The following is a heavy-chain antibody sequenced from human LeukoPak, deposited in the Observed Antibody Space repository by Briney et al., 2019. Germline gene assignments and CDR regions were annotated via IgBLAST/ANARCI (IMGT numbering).Heavy chain of an antibody. CDR3: AFGERYAFDI. CDR2: ISYDGSNK. Sequence: GRSLRLSCAASGFTLSSYGMHWVRQAPGKGLEWVAVISYDGSNKYYADSVKGRFTISRDNSKNTLYLQMNSLRAEDTAVYYCAFGERYAFDIWGQGTMVTVSS. V-gene: IGHV3-30*03. J-gene: IGHJ3*02. CDR1: GFTLSSYG. D-gene: IGHD3-10*01.